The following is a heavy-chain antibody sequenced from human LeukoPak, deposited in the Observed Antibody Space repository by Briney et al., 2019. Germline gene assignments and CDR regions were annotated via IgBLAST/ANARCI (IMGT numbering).Heavy chain of an antibody. CDR3: VKDDGWVQYAN. D-gene: IGHD5-24*01. CDR2: ISPSGGTI. CDR1: GFTFREYG. V-gene: IGHV3-48*01. Sequence: PGGSLRLSCAASGFTFREYGLNWVRQAPGKGLEWVSYISPSGGTIYYADSVKGRLIISRDNAKNTVYLQMNSLSAEDAAVYYCVKDDGWVQYANWGQGTLVTVSS. J-gene: IGHJ4*02.